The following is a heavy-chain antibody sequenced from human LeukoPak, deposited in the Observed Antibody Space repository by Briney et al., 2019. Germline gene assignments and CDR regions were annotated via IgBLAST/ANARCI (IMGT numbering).Heavy chain of an antibody. J-gene: IGHJ4*02. CDR3: LVRPVAGTVDY. D-gene: IGHD6-19*01. CDR2: INPNSGGT. Sequence: ASVKVSCKVSGYTLTEVSIHWVRQAPGQGLEWMGWINPNSGGTNYAQKFQGRVTMTRDASISTAYMELSRLRSDDTAVYYCLVRPVAGTVDYWGQGTLVTVSS. V-gene: IGHV1-2*02. CDR1: GYTLTEVS.